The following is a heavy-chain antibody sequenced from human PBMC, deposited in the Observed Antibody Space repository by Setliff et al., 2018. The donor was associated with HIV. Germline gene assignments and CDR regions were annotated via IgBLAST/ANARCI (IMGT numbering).Heavy chain of an antibody. CDR2: VSPYNGDT. Sequence: ASVKVSCKASGYGFSSYGFSWVRQAPGEGLEWVGWVSPYNGDTNYAQKFQGRVTMTTDTSTTTAYMELRSLRSDDTAVYYCARDRAWYGDPDTYSPYYGMDVWGQGTTVTVSS. CDR3: ARDRAWYGDPDTYSPYYGMDV. CDR1: GYGFSSYG. J-gene: IGHJ6*02. D-gene: IGHD4-17*01. V-gene: IGHV1-18*01.